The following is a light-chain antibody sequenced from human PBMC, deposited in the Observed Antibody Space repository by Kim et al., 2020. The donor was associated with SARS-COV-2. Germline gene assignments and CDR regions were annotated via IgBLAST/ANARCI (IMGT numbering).Light chain of an antibody. CDR1: TSNIGNNY. V-gene: IGLV1-51*01. J-gene: IGLJ2*01. CDR2: DNN. CDR3: GTWDSSLSAVV. Sequence: GTKVTIPCSRSTSNIGNNYVSWYQQLPGTAPKLLIYDNNKRPSGIPDRFSDSKSGTSATLGITGLQTGDEADYYCGTWDSSLSAVVFGGGTQLTVL.